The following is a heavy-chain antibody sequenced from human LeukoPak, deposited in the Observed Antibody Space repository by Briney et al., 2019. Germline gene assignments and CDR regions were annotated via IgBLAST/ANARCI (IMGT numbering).Heavy chain of an antibody. V-gene: IGHV4-39*01. J-gene: IGHJ4*02. CDR3: ARVQEVLRYFDWLLGFDY. Sequence: PSETLSLTCTVSGGSISSSSYYWGRIRQPPGQGLEWIGSIYYSGSTYYNPSLKSRVTISVDTSKNQFSLKLSSVTAADTAVYYCARVQEVLRYFDWLLGFDYWGQGTLVTVPS. D-gene: IGHD3-9*01. CDR2: IYYSGST. CDR1: GGSISSSSYY.